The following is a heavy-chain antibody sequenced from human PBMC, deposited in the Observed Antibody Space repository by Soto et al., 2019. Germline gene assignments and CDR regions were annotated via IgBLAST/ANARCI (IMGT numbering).Heavy chain of an antibody. Sequence: PSETLSLTCAVSGYSVSSGYYWGWIRQPPGKGLEWIGTIYHSGSTYYNPSLESRVTMSLDTSKNQLSLRLSSVTAADTAFYYCTRPILAGYYFYFASWGQGTLVTVSS. CDR3: TRPILAGYYFYFAS. D-gene: IGHD3-9*01. J-gene: IGHJ4*02. CDR1: GYSVSSGYY. CDR2: IYHSGST. V-gene: IGHV4-38-2*01.